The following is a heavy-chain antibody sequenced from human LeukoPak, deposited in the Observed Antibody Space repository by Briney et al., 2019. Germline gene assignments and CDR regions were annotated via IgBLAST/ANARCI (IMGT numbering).Heavy chain of an antibody. J-gene: IGHJ4*02. V-gene: IGHV4-39*01. CDR1: GGSISSSSYS. Sequence: PSETLSLTCAVSGGSISSSSYSWGWLRQPPGMGLESIGSIYCSGRTYSNPSIKSRVTISVDTSKNQFSLELSSVTAADTAVYYCARLAVAGINDYWGQGTLVTVSS. D-gene: IGHD6-19*01. CDR3: ARLAVAGINDY. CDR2: IYCSGRT.